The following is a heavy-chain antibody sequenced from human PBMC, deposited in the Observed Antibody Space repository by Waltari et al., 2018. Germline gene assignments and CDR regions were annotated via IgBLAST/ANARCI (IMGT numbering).Heavy chain of an antibody. D-gene: IGHD6-19*01. V-gene: IGHV1-69*01. CDR1: GGTFSSYA. CDR2: IIPIFGTA. Sequence: QVQLVQSGAEVKKPGSSVKVSCKASGGTFSSYALSWVRQARGHGLECMGGIIPIFGTANYAQKFQGRVTITADESTSTAYMELSSLRSEDTAVYYCARGGAVAGTFDYWGQGTLVTVSS. CDR3: ARGGAVAGTFDY. J-gene: IGHJ4*02.